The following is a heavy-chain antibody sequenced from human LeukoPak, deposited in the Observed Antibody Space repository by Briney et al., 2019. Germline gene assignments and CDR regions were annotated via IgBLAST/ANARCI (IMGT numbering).Heavy chain of an antibody. CDR3: ARGHLGLSP. CDR1: GGSLSGYS. V-gene: IGHV4-59*01. J-gene: IGHJ5*02. CDR2: FHNSRTT. D-gene: IGHD3-10*01. Sequence: ENLFLPCPVPGGSLSGYSRGWIRPPPGPGLEWIGYFHNSRTTSYNPSLTGRVTISVDTAMDQISLKLNSVTAADTAVYYCARGHLGLSPWGQGTLVTVSS.